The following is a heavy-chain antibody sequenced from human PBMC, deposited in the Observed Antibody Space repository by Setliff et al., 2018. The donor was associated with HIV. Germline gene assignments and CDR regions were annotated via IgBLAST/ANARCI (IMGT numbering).Heavy chain of an antibody. CDR2: IYYSGST. J-gene: IGHJ4*02. D-gene: IGHD3-10*01. V-gene: IGHV4-59*08. Sequence: SETLSLTCTVSGASISSFYWSWIRQPPGKGLDWIGYIYYSGSTNYNPSLKSRVTMSVDTSKNRFSLKLNSVTAADTAVYYCARAGGLRMDRGVVSDYWGQGTLVTVSS. CDR3: ARAGGLRMDRGVVSDY. CDR1: GASISSFY.